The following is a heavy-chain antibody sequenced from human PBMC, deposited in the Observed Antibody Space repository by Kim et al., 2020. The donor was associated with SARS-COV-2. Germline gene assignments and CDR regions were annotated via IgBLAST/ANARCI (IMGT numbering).Heavy chain of an antibody. CDR3: ARDLQGYCITNCFDGLFWYFDL. D-gene: IGHD2-15*01. V-gene: IGHV4-59*11. CDR1: GGSINSHY. CDR2: IYYDGST. J-gene: IGHJ2*01. Sequence: SETLSLTCTVSGGSINSHYWNWIRQPPGKGLEWIGYIYYDGSTNYNPSLQSRVSMSIDTSENQFSLRLTSVTAADTAVYYCARDLQGYCITNCFDGLFWYFDLWGRATLVTVSS.